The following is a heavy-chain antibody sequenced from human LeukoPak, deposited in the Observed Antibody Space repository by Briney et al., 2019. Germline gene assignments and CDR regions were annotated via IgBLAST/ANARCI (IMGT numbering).Heavy chain of an antibody. D-gene: IGHD5-18*01. Sequence: SETLSLTCTVSGGSISSGGYYWSWIRQHPGKGLEWIGYIYYSGSTYYNPSLKSRVTISVDTSKNQFSLKPSSVTAADTAVYYCAREGSYGYFDYWGQGTLVTVSS. CDR2: IYYSGST. CDR1: GGSISSGGYY. J-gene: IGHJ4*02. V-gene: IGHV4-31*03. CDR3: AREGSYGYFDY.